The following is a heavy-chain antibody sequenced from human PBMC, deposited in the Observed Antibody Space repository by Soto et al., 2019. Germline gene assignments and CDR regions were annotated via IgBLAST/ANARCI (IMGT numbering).Heavy chain of an antibody. V-gene: IGHV1-18*01. J-gene: IGHJ6*02. CDR2: ISAYNGNT. Sequence: ASVKVSCKASGYTFTSYGISWVRQAPGQGLEWMGWISAYNGNTNYAQKLQGRVTMTTDTSTSTAYMELRSLRSDDTAVYYCARDRHIVVVTAIPWGYNYYGMDVWGQGTTVTVSS. D-gene: IGHD2-21*02. CDR1: GYTFTSYG. CDR3: ARDRHIVVVTAIPWGYNYYGMDV.